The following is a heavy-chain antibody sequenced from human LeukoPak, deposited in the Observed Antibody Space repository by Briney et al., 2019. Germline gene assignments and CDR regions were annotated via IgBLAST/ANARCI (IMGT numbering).Heavy chain of an antibody. J-gene: IGHJ6*03. CDR2: MNPKSGDT. Sequence: ASVKVSCKASRSTFKTYDIICVRQASGQGLEWMGWMNPKSGDTVCAETFQARVTMTRNISMNTAYMELSNLKSEDTAIYYCARGVLGYYYYYMDLWGEGTTVTVSS. D-gene: IGHD2-8*02. CDR1: RSTFKTYD. V-gene: IGHV1-8*01. CDR3: ARGVLGYYYYYMDL.